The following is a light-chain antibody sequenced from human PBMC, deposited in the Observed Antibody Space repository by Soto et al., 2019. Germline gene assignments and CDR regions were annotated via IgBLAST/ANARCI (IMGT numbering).Light chain of an antibody. Sequence: EIVLTQSPGTLSLSPGERATLSCRAIQTVSSSFLAWYQQTPGQAPRLLIYAASSRATGIPDRFSGSGSGTDFTLTISSLEPEDLAVYYCQLRSNWPQWTFGQGTKVDIK. J-gene: IGKJ1*01. V-gene: IGKV3D-20*02. CDR2: AAS. CDR3: QLRSNWPQWT. CDR1: QTVSSSF.